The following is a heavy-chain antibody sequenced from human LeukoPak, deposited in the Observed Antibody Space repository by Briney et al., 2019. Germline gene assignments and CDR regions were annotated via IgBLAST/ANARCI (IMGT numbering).Heavy chain of an antibody. V-gene: IGHV1-69*05. D-gene: IGHD6-6*01. J-gene: IGHJ3*02. Sequence: ASVKVSCKASGGTFSSYAMSWVRQAPGQGLEWMGRIIPIFGTANYAQKFQGRVTITTDESTSTAYMELSSLRSEDTAVYYCARSSAWAFDIWGQGTMVTVSS. CDR2: IIPIFGTA. CDR1: GGTFSSYA. CDR3: ARSSAWAFDI.